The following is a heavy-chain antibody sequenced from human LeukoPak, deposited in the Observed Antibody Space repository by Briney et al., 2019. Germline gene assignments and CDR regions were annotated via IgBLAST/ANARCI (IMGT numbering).Heavy chain of an antibody. CDR2: FDPEDGET. V-gene: IGHV1-24*01. CDR3: AIGSVYSSSSGIDY. CDR1: GYTLTELS. Sequence: ASVKDSCKVSGYTLTELSMHWVRQAPGKGLEWMGGFDPEDGETIYAQKFQGRVTMTEDTSTDTAYMELSSLRSEDTAVYYCAIGSVYSSSSGIDYWGQGTLVTVSS. D-gene: IGHD6-6*01. J-gene: IGHJ4*02.